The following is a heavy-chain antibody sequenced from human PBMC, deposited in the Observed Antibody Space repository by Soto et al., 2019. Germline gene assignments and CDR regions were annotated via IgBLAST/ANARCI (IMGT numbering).Heavy chain of an antibody. D-gene: IGHD3-3*01. CDR3: ARPYTIFGVVIPIVYYYYMEV. CDR1: GFTFSSYW. J-gene: IGHJ6*03. CDR2: INSDGSST. Sequence: GGSLRLSCAASGFTFSSYWMHWVRQAPGKGLVWVSRINSDGSSTSYADSVKGRFTISRDNAKNTLYLQMNSLRAEDTAVYYCARPYTIFGVVIPIVYYYYMEVWGKGTTVTVSS. V-gene: IGHV3-74*01.